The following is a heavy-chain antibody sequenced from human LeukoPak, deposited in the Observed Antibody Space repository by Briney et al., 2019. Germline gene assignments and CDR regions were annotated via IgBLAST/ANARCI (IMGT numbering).Heavy chain of an antibody. D-gene: IGHD4-11*01. V-gene: IGHV3-11*06. CDR3: ARLTTVGTFPDY. CDR2: ISSSSSYT. CDR1: GFTFSDYY. Sequence: GGSLRLSCAASGFTFSDYYMSWIRQAPGKGLEWVSYISSSSSYTNYADSVKGRFTISRDNAKNSLYLQMNRLRAEDTAVYYCARLTTVGTFPDYWGQGTLVTVSS. J-gene: IGHJ4*02.